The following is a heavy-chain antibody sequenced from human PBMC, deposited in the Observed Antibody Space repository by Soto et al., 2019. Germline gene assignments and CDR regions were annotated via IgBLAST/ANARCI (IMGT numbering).Heavy chain of an antibody. CDR2: IYYSGST. D-gene: IGHD3-3*01. CDR1: GGSISSSSYY. J-gene: IGHJ6*02. Sequence: SETLSLTCTVSGGSISSSSYYWGWVRQPPGKGLEWIGSIYYSGSTYYNPSLKSRVTISVDTSKNQFSLKLSSVTAADTAVYYCARQAIFGTTAYYYPGIAVLPQATPVPV. V-gene: IGHV4-39*01. CDR3: ARQAIFGTTAYYYPGIAV.